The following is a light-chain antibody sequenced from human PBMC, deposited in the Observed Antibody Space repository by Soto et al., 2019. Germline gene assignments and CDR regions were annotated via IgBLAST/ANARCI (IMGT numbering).Light chain of an antibody. CDR3: QLYGNLNPT. J-gene: IGKJ1*01. CDR1: QSLSSIY. CDR2: RTS. Sequence: EIVLTQSPGTLSLSPGQGATLSCRASQSLSSIYLAWYQQKPGQAPRLLIYRTSSRATGIPDRFSGSGSGTDFTLTISRLEPEEFAVYYCQLYGNLNPTFGQGTKVDIK. V-gene: IGKV3-20*01.